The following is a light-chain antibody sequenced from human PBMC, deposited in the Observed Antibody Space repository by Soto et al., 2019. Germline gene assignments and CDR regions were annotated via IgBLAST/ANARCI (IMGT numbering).Light chain of an antibody. CDR3: QHRRNWPWT. CDR2: DNF. CDR1: QSVSSY. Sequence: EIVLTQSPATLSLSPGERATLSCRASQSVSSYFAWYQQKPGQAPRLLIYDNFNRATGIPARFSGSGSGTDFTLTISSLEPEDFAVYDCQHRRNWPWTFGQGTKVEIE. J-gene: IGKJ1*01. V-gene: IGKV3-11*01.